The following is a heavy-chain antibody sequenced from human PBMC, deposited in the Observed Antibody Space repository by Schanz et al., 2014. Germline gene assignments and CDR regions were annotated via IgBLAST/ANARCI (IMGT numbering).Heavy chain of an antibody. CDR1: GFTFDDFA. J-gene: IGHJ4*02. V-gene: IGHV3-9*01. CDR3: AKVRGDQRGAFDS. Sequence: EARLVDSGGGLVQSGRSLRLSCAASGFTFDDFAMHWVRQGPGKGLEWVSGISGNSGNIGYADSVKGRFTISRDNAKNSLYLQMNSLRVDDTAFYFCAKVRGDQRGAFDSWGQGTLVTVSS. D-gene: IGHD4-17*01. CDR2: ISGNSGNI.